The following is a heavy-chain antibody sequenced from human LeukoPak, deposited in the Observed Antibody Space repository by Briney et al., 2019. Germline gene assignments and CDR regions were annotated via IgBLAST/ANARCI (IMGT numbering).Heavy chain of an antibody. D-gene: IGHD3-3*01. V-gene: IGHV3-9*01. J-gene: IGHJ4*02. CDR3: AKHSNFGLITPSDY. CDR2: ISWNSGSI. CDR1: GFTFDDYA. Sequence: GGSLRPSXAASGFTFDDYAMHWVWQAPGKGLEWVSGISWNSGSIGYADSVKGRFTISRDNAKNTLYLQMTSLRAEDTAVYYCAKHSNFGLITPSDYWGQGTLVTVSS.